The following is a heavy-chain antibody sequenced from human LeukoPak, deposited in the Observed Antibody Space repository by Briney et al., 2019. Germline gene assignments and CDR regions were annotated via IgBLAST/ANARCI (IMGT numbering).Heavy chain of an antibody. V-gene: IGHV1-69*13. Sequence: ASVKVSCKASGGTFSSYAISWVRQAPGQGLEWMGGIIPIFGTANYAQKFQGRVTITADESTSTAYMELSSLRSEDTAVYYCAREGPDALDIWGQGTMVTVSS. CDR1: GGTFSSYA. CDR2: IIPIFGTA. CDR3: AREGPDALDI. J-gene: IGHJ3*02.